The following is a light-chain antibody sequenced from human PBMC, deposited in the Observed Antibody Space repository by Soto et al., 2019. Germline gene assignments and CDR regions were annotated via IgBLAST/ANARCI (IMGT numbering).Light chain of an antibody. Sequence: DIQMTQSPSSLSASVGDRVTITCQASQNINNYLNWYQQKPGRAPKLLIYDASSLESGVPSRFSGSGSGTEFTLTISNLQPDDFATYYCQQYDNYPLTFGGGTKVDIK. V-gene: IGKV1-5*01. CDR2: DAS. CDR1: QNINNY. CDR3: QQYDNYPLT. J-gene: IGKJ4*01.